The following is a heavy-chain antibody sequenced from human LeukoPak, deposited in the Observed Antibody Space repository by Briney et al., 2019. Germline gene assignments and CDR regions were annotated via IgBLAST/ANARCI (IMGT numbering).Heavy chain of an antibody. CDR3: ARLATNGGYGY. CDR2: ISSSSSYI. V-gene: IGHV3-21*01. Sequence: PGGSLRLSCAASGFTFSSYSMNWVRQAPGTGLEWVSSISSSSSYIYYAGSVKGRFTISRDNAKNSLYLQMNSLRTEDTAVYYCARLATNGGYGYWGQGTLVTVSS. CDR1: GFTFSSYS. J-gene: IGHJ4*02. D-gene: IGHD5-12*01.